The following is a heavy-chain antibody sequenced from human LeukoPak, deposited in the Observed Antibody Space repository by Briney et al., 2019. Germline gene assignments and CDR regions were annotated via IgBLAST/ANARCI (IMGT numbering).Heavy chain of an antibody. CDR2: IYPGDSDT. D-gene: IGHD2-2*01. J-gene: IGHJ4*02. CDR3: ARRRGSCTSASCYDDY. V-gene: IGHV5-51*01. Sequence: GESLKISCKGSGYSFTNYWIAWVRHMPGKGLEWMGIIYPGDSDTRYSPSFRGQVTISADKSISTAYLQWSSLKASDTAMYYCARRRGSCTSASCYDDYWGQGTLVTVSS. CDR1: GYSFTNYW.